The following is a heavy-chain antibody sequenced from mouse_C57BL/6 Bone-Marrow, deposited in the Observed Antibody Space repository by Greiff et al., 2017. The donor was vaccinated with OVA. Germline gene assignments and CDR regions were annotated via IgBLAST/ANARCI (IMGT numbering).Heavy chain of an antibody. V-gene: IGHV1-31*01. D-gene: IGHD4-1*01. CDR2: IYPYNGVS. CDR3: ARELTGTLFAY. CDR1: GYSFTGYY. J-gene: IGHJ3*01. Sequence: VQLQQSGPELVKPGASVKISCKASGYSFTGYYMHWVQQSHGNILDWIGYIYPYNGVSSYNQKFKGKATLTVDKSSSTADMELRSLTSEDAAVYYCARELTGTLFAYWGQGTLVTVSA.